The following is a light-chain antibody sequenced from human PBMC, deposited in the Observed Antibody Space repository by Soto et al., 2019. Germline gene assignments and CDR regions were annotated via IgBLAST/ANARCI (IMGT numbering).Light chain of an antibody. J-gene: IGKJ5*01. V-gene: IGKV3-11*01. Sequence: EIVLTQSPGTLSLSPGERATLSCRASQSVDSFLAWYQQKPGQAPRLLIYDASSRATGIPARSSGSGSGTDFTLTISSLEPEDFAVYYCQQRTSTFGQGTRLEIK. CDR3: QQRTST. CDR2: DAS. CDR1: QSVDSF.